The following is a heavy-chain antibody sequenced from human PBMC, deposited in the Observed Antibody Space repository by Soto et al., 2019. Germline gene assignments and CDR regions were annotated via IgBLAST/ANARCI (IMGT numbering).Heavy chain of an antibody. CDR2: IIPIFGTA. V-gene: IGHV1-69*12. CDR3: ARVAHDYGGVGY. Sequence: QVQLVQSGAEVKKPGSSAKVSCKASGGTFSSYAISWVRQAPGQGLEWMGGIIPIFGTANYAQKFQGRVTITADESTRTAYMELSSLRSEDTAVYYCARVAHDYGGVGYWGQGTLVTVSS. J-gene: IGHJ4*02. CDR1: GGTFSSYA. D-gene: IGHD4-17*01.